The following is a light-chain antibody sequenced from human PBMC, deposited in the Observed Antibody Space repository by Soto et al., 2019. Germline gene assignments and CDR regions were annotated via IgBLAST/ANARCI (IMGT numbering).Light chain of an antibody. CDR2: WAS. CDR3: FQALQTPRT. J-gene: IGKJ1*01. CDR1: QSVLYSSNNKNY. V-gene: IGKV4-1*01. Sequence: DLVMTPSPDSLAVSLGESSTINCKSSQSVLYSSNNKNYLAWYQQKPGQPPKLLIYWASTRESGVPDRFSGSGSGTDFTLKISRVEAEDVGVYYCFQALQTPRTFCQGTKVDIK.